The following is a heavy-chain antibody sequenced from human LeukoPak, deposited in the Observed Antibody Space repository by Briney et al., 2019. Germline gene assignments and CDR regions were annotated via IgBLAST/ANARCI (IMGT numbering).Heavy chain of an antibody. Sequence: PGESLRLSCAASGFIFSSYAMSWVRQAPGKGLEWVSTISGSGGSTYYADSVKGRFTISRDNSKNTLFLQMNSLRAEDTAVYYCARNFALDYWGQGTLVTVSS. J-gene: IGHJ4*02. CDR2: ISGSGGST. CDR1: GFIFSSYA. CDR3: ARNFALDY. V-gene: IGHV3-23*01.